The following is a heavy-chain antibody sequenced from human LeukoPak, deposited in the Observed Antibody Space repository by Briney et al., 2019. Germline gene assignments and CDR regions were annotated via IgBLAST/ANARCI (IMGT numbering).Heavy chain of an antibody. J-gene: IGHJ4*02. CDR2: TFYRSKWYY. CDR1: GDSVSSNSAT. D-gene: IGHD6-13*01. CDR3: ARVPGYAAAASFDY. V-gene: IGHV6-1*01. Sequence: SQTLSLTCAISGDSVSSNSATWNWIRQSPSRGLEWLGRTFYRSKWYYDYAVSVKSRITINPDTSKNQFSLQLNSVTPEDTAVYYCARVPGYAAAASFDYWGQGTLVTVSS.